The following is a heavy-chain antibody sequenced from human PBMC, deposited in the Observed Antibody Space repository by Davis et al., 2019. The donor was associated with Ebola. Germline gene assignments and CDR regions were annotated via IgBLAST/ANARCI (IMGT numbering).Heavy chain of an antibody. CDR3: AKDLAIYYGRGMDV. V-gene: IGHV3-9*01. CDR2: ISWISGSI. Sequence: GGSLRLSCAASGFTFDDYAMHWVRQAPGKGLEWVSGISWISGSIGYADSVKGRFTISRDNAKNSLYLQMNSLRAEDTALYYCAKDLAIYYGRGMDVWGQGTTVTVSS. D-gene: IGHD3-10*01. J-gene: IGHJ6*02. CDR1: GFTFDDYA.